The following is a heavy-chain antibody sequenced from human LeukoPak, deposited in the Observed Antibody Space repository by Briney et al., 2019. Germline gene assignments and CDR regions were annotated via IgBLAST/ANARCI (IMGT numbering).Heavy chain of an antibody. V-gene: IGHV4-39*07. CDR2: IYYSGST. Sequence: TSETLSLTCTVSGGSISSSSYYWGWIRQPPGKGLEWIGSIYYSGSTYYNPSLKSRVTMSIDTSKNQFSLKLTSVTAADTATYYCARETSLAGFASGLGFNYWGQGILVTVPS. CDR1: GGSISSSSYY. CDR3: ARETSLAGFASGLGFNY. D-gene: IGHD6-19*01. J-gene: IGHJ4*02.